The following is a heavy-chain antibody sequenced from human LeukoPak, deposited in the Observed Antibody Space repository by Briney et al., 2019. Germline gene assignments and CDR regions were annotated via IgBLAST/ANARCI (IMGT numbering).Heavy chain of an antibody. CDR3: AKDQQQLVPYYYYYYGMDV. V-gene: IGHV3-53*01. J-gene: IGHJ6*02. CDR2: IYSGGST. CDR1: GFTVSSNY. Sequence: PGGSLRLSCAASGFTVSSNYMSWVRQAPGKGLEWVSVIYSGGSTYYADSVKGRFTISRDNSKNTLYLQMNSLRAEDTAVYYCAKDQQQLVPYYYYYYGMDVWGQGTTVTVSS. D-gene: IGHD6-13*01.